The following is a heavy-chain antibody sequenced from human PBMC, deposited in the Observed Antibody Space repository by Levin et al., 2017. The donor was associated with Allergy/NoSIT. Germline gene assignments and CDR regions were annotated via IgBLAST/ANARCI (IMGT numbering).Heavy chain of an antibody. Sequence: PSETLSLTCAVYGGSFSGYYWSWIRQPPGKGLEWIGEINHSGSTNYNPSLKSRVTISVDTSKNQFSLKLSSVTAADTAVYYCARGRYCSSTSCYRHYYYGMDVWGQGTTVTVSS. CDR3: ARGRYCSSTSCYRHYYYGMDV. D-gene: IGHD2-2*02. CDR1: GGSFSGYY. CDR2: INHSGST. J-gene: IGHJ6*02. V-gene: IGHV4-34*01.